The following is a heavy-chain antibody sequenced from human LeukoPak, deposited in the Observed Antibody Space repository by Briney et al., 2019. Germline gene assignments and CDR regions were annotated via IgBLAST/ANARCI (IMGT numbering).Heavy chain of an antibody. CDR3: ATYDYVGFDP. CDR1: SGSISTSNYY. Sequence: SETLSLTCTVSSGSISTSNYYWSWIRQPPGKGLEWIGYIYYSGSTNYNPSLKSRVTISVDTSKNQFSLKLSSVTAADTAVYYCATYDYVGFDPWGQGTLVTVSS. CDR2: IYYSGST. J-gene: IGHJ5*02. V-gene: IGHV4-61*01. D-gene: IGHD3-16*01.